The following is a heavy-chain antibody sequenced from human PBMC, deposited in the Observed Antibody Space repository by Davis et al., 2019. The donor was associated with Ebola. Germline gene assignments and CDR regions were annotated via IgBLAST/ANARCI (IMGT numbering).Heavy chain of an antibody. CDR2: IKQDGSEK. V-gene: IGHV3-7*01. D-gene: IGHD2-15*01. Sequence: GESLKISCAASGFTFSSYWMSWVRQAPGKGLEWVANIKQDGSEKYYVDSVKGRFTISRDNAKNSLYLQMNSLRAEDTAVYYCARAAGGYCSGGSCYYRSTGYYYYYYGMDVWGQGTTVTVSS. CDR3: ARAAGGYCSGGSCYYRSTGYYYYYYGMDV. J-gene: IGHJ6*02. CDR1: GFTFSSYW.